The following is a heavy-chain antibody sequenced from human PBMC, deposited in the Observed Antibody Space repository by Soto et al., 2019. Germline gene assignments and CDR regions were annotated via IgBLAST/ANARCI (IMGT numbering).Heavy chain of an antibody. CDR3: ARDPPHYGDYDERDHLFFHY. V-gene: IGHV3-11*01. J-gene: IGHJ4*02. CDR1: GFTFSDYY. CDR2: ISSSGSTI. Sequence: GGSLRLSCAASGFTFSDYYMSWIRQAPGKGLEWVSYISSSGSTIYYADSVKGRFTISRDNAKNSLYLQMNSLRAEDTAVYYCARDPPHYGDYDERDHLFFHYWGQGTLVTVSS. D-gene: IGHD4-17*01.